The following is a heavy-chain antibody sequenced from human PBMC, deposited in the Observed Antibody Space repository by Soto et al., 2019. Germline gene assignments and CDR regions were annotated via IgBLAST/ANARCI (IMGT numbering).Heavy chain of an antibody. Sequence: SETLSLTCAVNGGSLSGYYWSWIRQSPGKGLEWIGEINHRGSSDYNPSLKSRVTISIDASKNHVTLELTSVTAADTAVYYCARSDNRNSLYGVDVWGQGTALTVSS. CDR1: GGSLSGYY. V-gene: IGHV4-34*01. CDR2: INHRGSS. D-gene: IGHD1-7*01. CDR3: ARSDNRNSLYGVDV. J-gene: IGHJ6*02.